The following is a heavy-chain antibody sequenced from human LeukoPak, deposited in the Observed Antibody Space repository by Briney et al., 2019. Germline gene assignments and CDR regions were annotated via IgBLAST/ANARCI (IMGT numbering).Heavy chain of an antibody. CDR3: ARDLGRLRENIVVVRPGFDP. CDR2: ISGYNGNP. Sequence: ASVKVSCKAFRYTLSSYGISWVRQAPGQGLEWVGWISGYNGNPNYAQKLQGRVTLTTDTSTSTAYMELRSLRSDDTAVYYCARDLGRLRENIVVVRPGFDPWGQGTLVTVSS. CDR1: RYTLSSYG. J-gene: IGHJ5*02. V-gene: IGHV1-18*01. D-gene: IGHD2/OR15-2a*01.